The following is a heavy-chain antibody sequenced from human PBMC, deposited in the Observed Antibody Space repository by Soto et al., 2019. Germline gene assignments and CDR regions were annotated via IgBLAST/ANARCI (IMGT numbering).Heavy chain of an antibody. CDR2: IKQDGSEK. D-gene: IGHD3-16*01. CDR1: GFTFSSYW. CDR3: ARGWAHFDC. V-gene: IGHV3-7*04. J-gene: IGHJ4*02. Sequence: EVQLVESGGGLVQPGGSLRLSCAASGFTFSSYWMSWVRQAPGKGLEWVANIKQDGSEKYYVDSVKGRFTISRDNAKKTLYLQMDSLRAEDAAVYYCARGWAHFDCWGQGSLVTVST.